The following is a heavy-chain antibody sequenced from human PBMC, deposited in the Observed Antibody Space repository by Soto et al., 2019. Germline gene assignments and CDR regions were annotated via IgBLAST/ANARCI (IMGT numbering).Heavy chain of an antibody. Sequence: SETLSLTCANPGGSITSGAYFWTWIRQLPGKGLEWIGHISYSGNTNYNPSLKSRVTLSIDTSKNQFSLTLSSVTAADTAVYYCARGLGPRKMTTVNPFDYWGQGTLVTVSS. CDR2: ISYSGNT. CDR3: ARGLGPRKMTTVNPFDY. J-gene: IGHJ4*02. CDR1: GGSITSGAYF. D-gene: IGHD4-17*01. V-gene: IGHV4-31*11.